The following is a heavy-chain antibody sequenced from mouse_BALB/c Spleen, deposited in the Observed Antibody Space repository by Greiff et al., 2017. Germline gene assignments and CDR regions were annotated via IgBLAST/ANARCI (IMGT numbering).Heavy chain of an antibody. CDR1: GFTFSDYY. V-gene: IGHV5-4*02. D-gene: IGHD1-1*01. CDR3: AREGSSYCSFSYWYFDV. Sequence: EVKLMESGGGLVKPGGSLKLSCAASGFTFSDYYMYWVRQTPEKRLEWVATISDGGSYTYYPDSVKGRFTISRDNPKNTLFLQMTSLRSEDTAMYYCAREGSSYCSFSYWYFDVWGAGTTVTVSS. CDR2: ISDGGSYT. J-gene: IGHJ1*01.